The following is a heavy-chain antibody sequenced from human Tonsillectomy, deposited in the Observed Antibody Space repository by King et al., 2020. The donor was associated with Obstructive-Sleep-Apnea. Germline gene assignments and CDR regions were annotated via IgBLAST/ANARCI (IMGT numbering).Heavy chain of an antibody. CDR1: GGSISSYY. V-gene: IGHV4-59*08. J-gene: IGHJ6*02. Sequence: VQLQESGPGLVKPSETLSLTCTVSGGSISSYYWSWIRQPPGKGLEWIGYIYYSGSTNYNPSLKSRVTISVDTSKNQFSLKLSSVTAADTAVYYCARLTDYGMDVWGQGTTVIVSS. CDR3: ARLTDYGMDV. CDR2: IYYSGST.